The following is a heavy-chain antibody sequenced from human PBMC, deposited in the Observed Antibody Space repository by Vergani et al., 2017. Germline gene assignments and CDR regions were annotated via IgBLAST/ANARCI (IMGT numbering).Heavy chain of an antibody. CDR1: GFTFSNYW. J-gene: IGHJ6*03. D-gene: IGHD1-26*01. Sequence: VQLVESGGGLVQPGGSLRLSCTASGFTFSNYWMQWVRQAPGKGLVWVSRINSDGDSTSYADSVKGRFTISRDNAKNTLYLQMDSLRAEDTAVYYCARDGWDLFDYVYYMDVWGKGTTVTVSS. CDR2: INSDGDST. V-gene: IGHV3-74*01. CDR3: ARDGWDLFDYVYYMDV.